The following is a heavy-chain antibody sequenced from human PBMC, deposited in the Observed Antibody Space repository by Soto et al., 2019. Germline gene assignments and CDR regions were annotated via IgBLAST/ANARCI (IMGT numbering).Heavy chain of an antibody. J-gene: IGHJ4*02. D-gene: IGHD6-19*01. CDR1: GGSISSSNW. V-gene: IGHV4-4*02. CDR3: ARVAVAGTRFDY. Sequence: QVQLQESGPGLVKPSGTLSLTCAVSGGSISSSNWWSWVRQPPGKGLEWIGEIYHRGSTNYHPSLKCRVTISVDKSKDQFSLKLSSVTAADTAVYYCARVAVAGTRFDYWGQVTLVTVSS. CDR2: IYHRGST.